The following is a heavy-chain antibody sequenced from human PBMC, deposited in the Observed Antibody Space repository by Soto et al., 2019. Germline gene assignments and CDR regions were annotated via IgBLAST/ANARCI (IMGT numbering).Heavy chain of an antibody. D-gene: IGHD2-8*02. CDR1: GGSVSSGSYY. J-gene: IGHJ4*02. CDR2: INHSGST. Sequence: SETLSLTCTVSGGSVSSGSYYWTWIRQPPGAGLEWIGEINHSGSTNYNPSLKSRVTISVDTSKNQFSLKLTSVTAADTAVYYCARDKITGLFDYWGQGTLVTVSS. CDR3: ARDKITGLFDY. V-gene: IGHV4-39*07.